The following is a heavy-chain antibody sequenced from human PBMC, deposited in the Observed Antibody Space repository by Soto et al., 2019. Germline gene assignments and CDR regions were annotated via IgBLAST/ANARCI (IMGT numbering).Heavy chain of an antibody. CDR1: GYTFTGYY. CDR2: INPNSGGT. V-gene: IGHV1-2*02. CDR3: LVRGXYYDSRGYTWVLGAFDI. J-gene: IGHJ3*02. Sequence: GASVKVSCKASGYTFTGYYMHWVRQAPGQGLEWMGWINPNSGGTNYAQKFQGRVTMTRDTSISTAYMELSRLRSDNTAVYYCLVRGXYYDSRGYTWVLGAFDIWGQGTMVTVSS. D-gene: IGHD3-22*01.